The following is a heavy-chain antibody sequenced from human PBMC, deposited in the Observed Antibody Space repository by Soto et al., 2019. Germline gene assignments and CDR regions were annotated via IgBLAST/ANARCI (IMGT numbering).Heavy chain of an antibody. Sequence: VHLVESGGGLVQPGGSLRLSCTASEFTFSAHWMHWVRQAPGKGLMWVSRLNEDGSHTDHAESVKGRFTISRDNAKNTLFLQMNSLRAEDTAIYFCSRGASDWHGIDYWGQGTLVTVSS. D-gene: IGHD6-19*01. V-gene: IGHV3-74*01. CDR2: LNEDGSHT. J-gene: IGHJ4*02. CDR1: EFTFSAHW. CDR3: SRGASDWHGIDY.